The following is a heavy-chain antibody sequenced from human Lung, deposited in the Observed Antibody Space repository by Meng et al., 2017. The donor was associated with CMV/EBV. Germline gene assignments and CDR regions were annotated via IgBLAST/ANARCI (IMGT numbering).Heavy chain of an antibody. CDR1: GFTFSGYA. Sequence: GGSXRLXCAASGFTFSGYAMHWVRQAPGKGLEWVAALSSDGHNKYHAESVKSRFTISRDNSKNTVYLQMNRLTTDDTAVYYCAKEGSGWYYGVDVWGQGTXVTVSS. J-gene: IGHJ6*02. D-gene: IGHD6-19*01. V-gene: IGHV3-30*04. CDR2: LSSDGHNK. CDR3: AKEGSGWYYGVDV.